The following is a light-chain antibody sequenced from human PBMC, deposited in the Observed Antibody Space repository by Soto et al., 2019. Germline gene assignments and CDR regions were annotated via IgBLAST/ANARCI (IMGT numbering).Light chain of an antibody. CDR2: GAS. Sequence: ERVMTQSPVTLSVSPGERATLSCRASQRVSSNVAWYQQKPGQAPRLLIYGASTRATGIPARFSGSGSETEFTLTISSLQSEDFAVYYCQQYNNWPPYTFGQGTKVDIK. J-gene: IGKJ2*01. CDR1: QRVSSN. V-gene: IGKV3-15*01. CDR3: QQYNNWPPYT.